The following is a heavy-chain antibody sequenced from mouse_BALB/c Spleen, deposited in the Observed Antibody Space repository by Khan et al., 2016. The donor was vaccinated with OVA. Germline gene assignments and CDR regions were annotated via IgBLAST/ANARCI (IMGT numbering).Heavy chain of an antibody. V-gene: IGHV9-3-1*01. CDR3: ASHGPWYFAA. D-gene: IGHD1-2*01. J-gene: IGHJ1*01. CDR2: INTYTGEP. CDR1: GYTFTNYG. Sequence: QIQLVQSGPELKKPGETVKISCKASGYTFTNYGMNWVKQAPGKGLKWMGWINTYTGEPTYADDFKGRFAFSLETSASTAYLQLNNLKNEDTATYFCASHGPWYFAAWGAGTTVTVSS.